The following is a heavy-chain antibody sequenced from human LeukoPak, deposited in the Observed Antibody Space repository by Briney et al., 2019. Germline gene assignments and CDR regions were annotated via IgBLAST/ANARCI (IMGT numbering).Heavy chain of an antibody. Sequence: GGSLRLSCAASGFTFSNYGMNWVRQAPGKGLEWVSGITGSGVTTYYADSVKGRFTISRDNSKNMVYLQMNSLRAEDTAIYYCATYRQVLLPFESWGQGTLVTVSS. CDR1: GFTFSNYG. D-gene: IGHD2-8*02. CDR3: ATYRQVLLPFES. V-gene: IGHV3-23*01. J-gene: IGHJ4*02. CDR2: ITGSGVTT.